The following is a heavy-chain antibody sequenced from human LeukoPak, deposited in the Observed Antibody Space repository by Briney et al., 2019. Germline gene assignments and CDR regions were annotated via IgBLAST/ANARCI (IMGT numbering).Heavy chain of an antibody. V-gene: IGHV4-30-2*01. CDR3: ARDPVAGTRWFDP. CDR2: IYHSGST. Sequence: NPSETLSLTCTVSGGSISSGGYYWSWIRQPPGKDLEWIGYIYHSGSTYYNPSLKSRVTTSVDRSKNQFSLKLSSVTAADTAVYYCARDPVAGTRWFDPWGQGTLVTVSS. CDR1: GGSISSGGYY. J-gene: IGHJ5*02. D-gene: IGHD6-19*01.